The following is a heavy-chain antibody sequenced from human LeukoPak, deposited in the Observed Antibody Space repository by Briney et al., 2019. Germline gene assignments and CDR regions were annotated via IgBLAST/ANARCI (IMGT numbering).Heavy chain of an antibody. V-gene: IGHV4-61*01. J-gene: IGHJ4*02. Sequence: SETLSLTCTVSGGSVSSGSYYWSWIRQPPGTGLEWIGYIYYSGSTNYNPSLKSRVTISVDTSKNQFSLKLSSVTAADTAVYYCASDPGGYSSDWYEGCWGQGTLVTVSS. CDR1: GGSVSSGSYY. D-gene: IGHD6-19*01. CDR3: ASDPGGYSSDWYEGC. CDR2: IYYSGST.